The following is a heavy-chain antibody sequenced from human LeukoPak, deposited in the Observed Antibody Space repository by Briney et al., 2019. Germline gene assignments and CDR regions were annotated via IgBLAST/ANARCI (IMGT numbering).Heavy chain of an antibody. V-gene: IGHV1-8*01. Sequence: ASVKVSCKASGYTFTSYDINWVRQATGQGLEWMGWMNPNSGNTGYAQKFQGRVTMTRNTSISTAYMELSSLRSEDTAVYYCARSVPIGTYYYYYGMDVWGQGTTVTVSS. CDR1: GYTFTSYD. CDR2: MNPNSGNT. D-gene: IGHD3-10*01. CDR3: ARSVPIGTYYYYYGMDV. J-gene: IGHJ6*02.